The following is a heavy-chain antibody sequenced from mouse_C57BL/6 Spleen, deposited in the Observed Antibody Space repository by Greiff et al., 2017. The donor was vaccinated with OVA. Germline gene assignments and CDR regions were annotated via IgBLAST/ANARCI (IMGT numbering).Heavy chain of an antibody. CDR2: IDPENGDT. CDR3: ITTVVASDY. CDR1: GFNIKDDY. D-gene: IGHD1-1*01. V-gene: IGHV14-4*01. J-gene: IGHJ2*01. Sequence: EVKLQESGAELVRPGASVKLSCTASGFNIKDDYMHWVKQRPEQGLEWIGWIDPENGDTEYASKFQGKATITADTSSNTAYLQLSSLTSEDTAVYYCITTVVASDYWGQGTTLTVSS.